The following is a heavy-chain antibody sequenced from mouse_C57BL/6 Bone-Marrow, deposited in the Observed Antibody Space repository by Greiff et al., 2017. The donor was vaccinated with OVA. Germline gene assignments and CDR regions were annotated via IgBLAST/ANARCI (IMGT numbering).Heavy chain of an antibody. CDR3: ASLYGNYGFDY. V-gene: IGHV1-15*01. J-gene: IGHJ2*01. CDR2: IDPETGGT. D-gene: IGHD2-1*01. CDR1: GYTFTDYE. Sequence: QVQLKESGAELVRPGASVTLSCKASGYTFTDYEMHWVKQTPVHGLEWIGAIDPETGGTAYNQKFKGKAILTADKSSSTAYMELRSLTSEDSAVYYCASLYGNYGFDYWGQGTTLTVSS.